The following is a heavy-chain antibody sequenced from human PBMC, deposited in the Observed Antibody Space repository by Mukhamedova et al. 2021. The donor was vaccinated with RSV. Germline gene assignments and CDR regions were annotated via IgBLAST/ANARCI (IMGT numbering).Heavy chain of an antibody. J-gene: IGHJ3*02. V-gene: IGHV5-10-1*01. Sequence: DSYTNYSPSFQGHVTISADKSISTAYLQWSSLKASDTAMYYCARPRYSSSWDAFDSWGQGTMVTVSS. D-gene: IGHD6-13*01. CDR2: DSYT. CDR3: ARPRYSSSWDAFDS.